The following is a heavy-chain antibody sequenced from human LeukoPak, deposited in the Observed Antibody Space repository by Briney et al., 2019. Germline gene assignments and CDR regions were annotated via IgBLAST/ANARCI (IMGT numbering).Heavy chain of an antibody. D-gene: IGHD3-22*01. J-gene: IGHJ5*02. CDR2: IYYSGST. CDR1: GGSISSSSYY. V-gene: IGHV4-39*07. CDR3: ASYYYSSGYLS. Sequence: SETLSLTCTVSGGSISSSSYYWGWIRQPPGRGLEWIGSIYYSGSTYYNPSLKSRVTISVDTSKNQFSLKLSSVTAADTAVYYCASYYYSSGYLSWGQGTLVTVSS.